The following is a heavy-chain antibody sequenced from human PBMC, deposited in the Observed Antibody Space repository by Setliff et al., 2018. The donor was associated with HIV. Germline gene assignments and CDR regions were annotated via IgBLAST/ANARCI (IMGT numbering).Heavy chain of an antibody. Sequence: GGSLRLSCAASGFTFSSYWMHWVRQAPGKGLVWVSRIKSDGSSTSYADSVKGRFTVSRDNPKNTLYLQMSNLSGDDTAVYYCARGPLRFGALFPDYWGQGTLVTVSS. CDR3: ARGPLRFGALFPDY. CDR2: IKSDGSST. D-gene: IGHD3-10*01. J-gene: IGHJ4*02. V-gene: IGHV3-74*01. CDR1: GFTFSSYW.